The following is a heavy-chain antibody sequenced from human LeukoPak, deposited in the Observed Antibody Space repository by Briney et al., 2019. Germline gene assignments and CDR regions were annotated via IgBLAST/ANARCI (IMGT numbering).Heavy chain of an antibody. CDR2: IKQDGSEK. Sequence: AGGSLRLSCAASGFTFSDYYMSWIRQAPGKGLEWVANIKQDGSEKYYVDSVKGRFTISRDNAKSSLYLQMNSLRAEDTAVYYCVRLKHYYDSTGYYYYYGLDVWGQGTTVTVSS. D-gene: IGHD3-22*01. CDR3: VRLKHYYDSTGYYYYYGLDV. CDR1: GFTFSDYY. J-gene: IGHJ6*02. V-gene: IGHV3-7*01.